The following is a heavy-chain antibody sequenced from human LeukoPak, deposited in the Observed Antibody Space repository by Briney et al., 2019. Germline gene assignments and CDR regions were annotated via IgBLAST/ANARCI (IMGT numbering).Heavy chain of an antibody. Sequence: GGSLRLSCAASGFISSNYGIHWVRQAPGKGLEWVAFIRYDGSNKNYVDSVKGRFTISRDNSKNTLYLQMNSLRPEDTAVYYCAKDDSSGLDYWGQGTLVTVSS. J-gene: IGHJ4*02. CDR3: AKDDSSGLDY. CDR2: IRYDGSNK. CDR1: GFISSNYG. D-gene: IGHD6-19*01. V-gene: IGHV3-30*02.